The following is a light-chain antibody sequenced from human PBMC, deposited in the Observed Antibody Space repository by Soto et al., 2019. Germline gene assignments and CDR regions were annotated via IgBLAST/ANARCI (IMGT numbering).Light chain of an antibody. V-gene: IGKV3-20*01. CDR2: AAS. J-gene: IGKJ1*01. CDR3: QQYNSSPWT. Sequence: DIVLTQSPFFLSLSLGERVTLSCRSSQSVSSNFLGWYQQKPGEATRLLIYAASSRATGVPDRFSGNGSGTDFTLTISRLQPEDFAVYYCQQYNSSPWTFGQVTKVEIK. CDR1: QSVSSNF.